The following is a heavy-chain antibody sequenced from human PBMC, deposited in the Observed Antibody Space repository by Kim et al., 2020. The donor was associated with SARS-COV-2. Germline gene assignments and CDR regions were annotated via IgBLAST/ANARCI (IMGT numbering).Heavy chain of an antibody. D-gene: IGHD2-2*01. CDR2: ISYDGSNK. CDR1: GFTFSSYG. CDR3: AKLIGAMRALYMDV. V-gene: IGHV3-30*18. Sequence: GGSLRLSCAASGFTFSSYGMHWVRQAPGKGLEWVAVISYDGSNKYYADSVKGRFTISRDNSKNTLYLQMNSLRAEDTAVYYCAKLIGAMRALYMDVWGKGTTVTVSS. J-gene: IGHJ6*03.